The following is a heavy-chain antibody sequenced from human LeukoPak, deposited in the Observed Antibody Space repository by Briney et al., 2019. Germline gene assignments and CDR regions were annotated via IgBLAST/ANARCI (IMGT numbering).Heavy chain of an antibody. V-gene: IGHV3-23*01. CDR2: ISGSGGST. Sequence: GGSLRLSCAASGFTFSSYSMNWVRQAPGKGLEWASAISGSGGSTYYADSVKGRFTISRDNSKNTLYLQMNSLRAEDTAVYYCAKDIQLLPGLYYFDYWGQGTLVTVSS. CDR3: AKDIQLLPGLYYFDY. CDR1: GFTFSSYS. J-gene: IGHJ4*02. D-gene: IGHD2-15*01.